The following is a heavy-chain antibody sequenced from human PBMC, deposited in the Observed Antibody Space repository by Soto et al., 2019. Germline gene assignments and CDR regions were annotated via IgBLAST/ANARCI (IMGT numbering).Heavy chain of an antibody. CDR3: ARDPPETPSDY. J-gene: IGHJ4*02. Sequence: ASVKVSCKASGYTFTDYGITWVRQAPGQGLEWMGWISAKNGDTNLAQKFRGRVTLTTDTSTGTAYMDVRSLTPDDTAVYYCARDPPETPSDYWGQGTLVTVSS. V-gene: IGHV1-18*01. CDR1: GYTFTDYG. CDR2: ISAKNGDT.